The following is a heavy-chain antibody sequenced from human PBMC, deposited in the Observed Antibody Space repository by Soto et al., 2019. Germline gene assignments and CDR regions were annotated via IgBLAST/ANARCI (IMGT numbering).Heavy chain of an antibody. CDR2: IDWDDDK. D-gene: IGHD2-8*01. V-gene: IGHV2-70*01. CDR1: GFSLSTSGMC. J-gene: IGHJ3*02. Sequence: LTLVNPTQTLTLTCTFSGFSLSTSGMCVSWIRQPPGKALEWLALIDWDDDKYYSTSLKTRLTISKDTSKNQVVLTMTNMDPVDTATYYCARQGVGTNGVCPGAFDIWGQGTMVTVSS. CDR3: ARQGVGTNGVCPGAFDI.